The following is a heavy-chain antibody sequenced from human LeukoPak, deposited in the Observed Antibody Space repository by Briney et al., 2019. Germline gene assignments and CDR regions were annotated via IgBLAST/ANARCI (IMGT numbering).Heavy chain of an antibody. D-gene: IGHD6-13*01. CDR2: TYYRSKWYN. V-gene: IGHV6-1*01. Sequence: KPSQTLSLTCAISGDSVSSKTAAWNWIRQSPSRGLEWLGRTYYRSKWYNDYAVSVKSRITINPDTSKNQFSLQLNSVTPEDTAVYYCAREGSSSWYAWSWFDPWGQGTLVTVSS. CDR1: GDSVSSKTAA. J-gene: IGHJ5*02. CDR3: AREGSSSWYAWSWFDP.